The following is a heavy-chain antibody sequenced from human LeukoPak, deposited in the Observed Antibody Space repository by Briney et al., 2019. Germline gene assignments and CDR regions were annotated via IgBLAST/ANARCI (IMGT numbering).Heavy chain of an antibody. Sequence: ASVKVSCKASGYTFTSYYMHWVRQAPGQGLEWMGIINPSGGSTSYAQKFQSRVTMTRDTSTSTVYMELSSLRSEDTAVYYCARDLNWNVRDYYYGMDVWGKGTTVTVSS. V-gene: IGHV1-46*01. CDR3: ARDLNWNVRDYYYGMDV. CDR2: INPSGGST. D-gene: IGHD1-1*01. J-gene: IGHJ6*04. CDR1: GYTFTSYY.